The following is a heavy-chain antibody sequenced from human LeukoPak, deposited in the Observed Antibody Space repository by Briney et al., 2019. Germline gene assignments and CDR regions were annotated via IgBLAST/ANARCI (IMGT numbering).Heavy chain of an antibody. CDR3: AKGRGAVTTYGMNV. CDR2: IPWTNAGV. Sequence: GRSLRLSCAASGFKFDDYGMHWVRQAPGKGLEWVSSIPWTNAGVGYADSVKGRCTISRDNAKNSLYLELRSLRAEDTAVYYCAKGRGAVTTYGMNVWGQGTTVIVSS. V-gene: IGHV3-9*01. J-gene: IGHJ6*02. CDR1: GFKFDDYG. D-gene: IGHD3-3*01.